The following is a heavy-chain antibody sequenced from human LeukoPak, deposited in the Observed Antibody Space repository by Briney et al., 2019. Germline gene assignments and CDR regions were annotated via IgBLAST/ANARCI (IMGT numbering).Heavy chain of an antibody. CDR2: IYYSGST. CDR1: GGSISSGDYY. Sequence: SQTLSLTCTVSGGSISSGDYYWSWIRQPPGKGLEWIGYIYYSGSTYYNPSLKSRVTISVDTSKNQFSLKLSSVTAADTAVYYCARSVPYYDFWSGYSLSYWGQGTLVTVSS. V-gene: IGHV4-30-4*08. D-gene: IGHD3-3*01. J-gene: IGHJ4*02. CDR3: ARSVPYYDFWSGYSLSY.